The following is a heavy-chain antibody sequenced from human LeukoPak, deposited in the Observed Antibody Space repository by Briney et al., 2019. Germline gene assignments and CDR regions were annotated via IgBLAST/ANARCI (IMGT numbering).Heavy chain of an antibody. V-gene: IGHV4-34*01. D-gene: IGHD2-2*01. J-gene: IGHJ4*02. CDR1: IDSFTNYY. CDR2: VNDSGGT. Sequence: SETLSLTCAVYIDSFTNYYWNWIRQTPGKGLEWIGEVNDSGGTNINPSLKSRVTISVDTSKNQFSLKLSSVTAADTAVYYCARDVPATAIDYWGQGTLVTVSS. CDR3: ARDVPATAIDY.